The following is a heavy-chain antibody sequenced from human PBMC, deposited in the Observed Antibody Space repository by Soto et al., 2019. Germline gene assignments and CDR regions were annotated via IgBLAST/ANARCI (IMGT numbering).Heavy chain of an antibody. CDR3: ARLEGLATISYYFDY. V-gene: IGHV4-39*01. J-gene: IGHJ4*02. CDR2: IYYRGNT. Sequence: QLQLQESGPGLVKPSETLSLTCSVSGDSINSDNYYWGWIRQPPGKGLEWIGSIYYRGNTYYNPSLNTRVTISLDKSQSQFSLKLNSVTAADSAVYFCARLEGLATISYYFDYWGQGTLVTVSS. CDR1: GDSINSDNYY. D-gene: IGHD3-9*01.